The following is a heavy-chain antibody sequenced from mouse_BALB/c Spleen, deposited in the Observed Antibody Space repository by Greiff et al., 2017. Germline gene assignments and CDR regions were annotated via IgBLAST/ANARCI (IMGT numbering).Heavy chain of an antibody. V-gene: IGHV5-12-1*01. Sequence: EVKLEESGGGLVKPGGSLKLSCAASGFAFSSYDMSWVRQTPEKRLEWVAYISSGGGSTYYPDTVKGRFTISRDNAKNTLYLQMSSLKSEDTAMYYCARHATMITKGYFDYWGQGTTLTVSS. CDR1: GFAFSSYD. J-gene: IGHJ2*01. CDR2: ISSGGGST. D-gene: IGHD2-4*01. CDR3: ARHATMITKGYFDY.